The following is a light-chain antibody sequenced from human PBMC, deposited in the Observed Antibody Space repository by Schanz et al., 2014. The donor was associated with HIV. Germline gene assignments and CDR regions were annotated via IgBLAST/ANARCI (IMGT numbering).Light chain of an antibody. V-gene: IGKV3-15*01. CDR3: QQVNTYPFT. CDR2: DAF. CDR1: QSISNN. J-gene: IGKJ3*01. Sequence: EIVMTQSPVTLSVSPGERATLSCRTSQSISNNLAWYQQKPGQAPRLLIYDAFTRATGIPARFSGSGSGTEFTLTVSSLQSEDFATYFCQQVNTYPFTFGPGTKVDV.